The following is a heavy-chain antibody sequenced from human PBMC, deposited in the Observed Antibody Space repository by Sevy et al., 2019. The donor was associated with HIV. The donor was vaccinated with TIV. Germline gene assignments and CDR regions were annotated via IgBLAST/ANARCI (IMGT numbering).Heavy chain of an antibody. D-gene: IGHD1-20*01. CDR1: GFTFSYYA. CDR3: PKGTGVTGSDMGAFDI. Sequence: GGSLRLSCAASGFTFSYYAMSWVRQAPGKGLEWVSGISGRGASTYYADSVKGRFTISRDNSKNTLYLQMNSLRAEDTAGAHGPKGTGVTGSDMGAFDIWGQGTMVTVSS. J-gene: IGHJ3*02. V-gene: IGHV3-23*01. CDR2: ISGRGAST.